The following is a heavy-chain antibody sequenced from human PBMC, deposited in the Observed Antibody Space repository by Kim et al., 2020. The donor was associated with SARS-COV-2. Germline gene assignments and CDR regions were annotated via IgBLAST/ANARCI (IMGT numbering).Heavy chain of an antibody. J-gene: IGHJ6*02. D-gene: IGHD3-9*01. CDR3: AKDGALRYFDWSPSYYYYSGMDV. Sequence: GGSLRLSCAASGFTFSSYAMSWVRQAPGKGLEWVSAISGSGGSTYYADSVKGRFTISRDNSKNTLYLQMNSLRAEDTAVYYCAKDGALRYFDWSPSYYYYSGMDVWCQGTTVTVSS. CDR1: GFTFSSYA. V-gene: IGHV3-23*01. CDR2: ISGSGGST.